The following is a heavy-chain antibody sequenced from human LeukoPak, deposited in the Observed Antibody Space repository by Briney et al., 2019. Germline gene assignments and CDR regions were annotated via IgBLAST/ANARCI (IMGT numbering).Heavy chain of an antibody. J-gene: IGHJ4*02. CDR2: IIPIFGTA. CDR1: GGTFSGYA. Sequence: SVKVSCKASGGTFSGYAISWVRQAPGQGLEWMGRIIPIFGTANHAQKFQGRVTITTDESTSTAYMELSSLRSEDTAVCYCARDMGSGWYGYWGQGTLVTVSS. V-gene: IGHV1-69*05. D-gene: IGHD6-19*01. CDR3: ARDMGSGWYGY.